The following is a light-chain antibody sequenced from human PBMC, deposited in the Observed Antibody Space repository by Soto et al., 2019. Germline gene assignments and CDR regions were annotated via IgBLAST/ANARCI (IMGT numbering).Light chain of an antibody. V-gene: IGKV3-15*01. J-gene: IGKJ1*01. CDR3: QQYNNWPPWT. CDR2: DAS. CDR1: QSITTK. Sequence: EIVMTQSPDTLSVSPGGRATLSCRTSQSITTKLAWYQQKPGQSPRLLISDASTRATGIPARFSGSGSDTEFTLTISSLHSEDFAVYYCQQYNNWPPWTFGQGTKVEIK.